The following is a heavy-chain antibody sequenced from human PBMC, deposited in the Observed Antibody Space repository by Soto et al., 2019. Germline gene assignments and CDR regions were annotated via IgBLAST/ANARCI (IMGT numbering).Heavy chain of an antibody. CDR1: VFTFSSYA. V-gene: IGHV3-23*01. J-gene: IGHJ6*02. D-gene: IGHD5-18*01. CDR3: AKQKTNSANSYYHGMDV. CDR2: ISGGGGST. Sequence: WWSLRLSCSASVFTFSSYAMTWVRQAPGKGLEWDSVISGGGGSTYYADSVKGRFTISRDNSKNTLFLQMNSLRAEDTAAYYCAKQKTNSANSYYHGMDVWGQGTTVTVSS.